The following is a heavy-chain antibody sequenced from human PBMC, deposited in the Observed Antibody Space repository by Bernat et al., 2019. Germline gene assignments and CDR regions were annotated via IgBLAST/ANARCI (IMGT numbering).Heavy chain of an antibody. Sequence: QLQLQESGPGLVKPSETLSLTCTVSGGSISSSSYYWGWIRQPPGKGLEWIGSIYYSGSTYYNPSLKSRVTISVDPSKNQFSLKLSSVTAADTAVYYCATNSRELTTVTYFDYWGQGTLVTVSS. CDR1: GGSISSSSYY. CDR3: ATNSRELTTVTYFDY. D-gene: IGHD4-11*01. CDR2: IYYSGST. J-gene: IGHJ4*02. V-gene: IGHV4-39*01.